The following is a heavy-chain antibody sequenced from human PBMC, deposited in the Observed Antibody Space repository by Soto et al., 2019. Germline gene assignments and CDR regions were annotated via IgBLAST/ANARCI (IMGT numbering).Heavy chain of an antibody. V-gene: IGHV1-3*01. CDR2: INAGNGNT. CDR1: GYTFTSYA. CDR3: ARGGYYYYGMDV. J-gene: IGHJ6*02. Sequence: ASVKVSCKASGYTFTSYAMHWVRQAPGQRLEWMGWINAGNGNTKYSQQFQGRVTITRDTSASTAYMELSSLGSEDTAVYYCARGGYYYYGMDVWGQGTTVTVSS.